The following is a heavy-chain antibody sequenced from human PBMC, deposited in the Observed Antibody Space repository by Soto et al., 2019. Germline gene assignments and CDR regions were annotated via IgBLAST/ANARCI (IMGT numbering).Heavy chain of an antibody. CDR3: ARGVVDYYGDNLELFDI. D-gene: IGHD4-17*01. CDR1: GGTYGGAV. Sequence: SVKVCCKASGGTYGGAVIAWGRQAPGQGLEWMGGIIPVFGTINYAREFKGRVTITADKFTSTVYMELSRLRFVDTAVYYCARGVVDYYGDNLELFDICGQGS. CDR2: IIPVFGTI. V-gene: IGHV1-69*06. J-gene: IGHJ3*02.